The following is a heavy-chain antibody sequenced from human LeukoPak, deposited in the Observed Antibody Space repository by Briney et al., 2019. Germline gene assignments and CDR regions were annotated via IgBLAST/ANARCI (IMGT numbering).Heavy chain of an antibody. CDR2: ISSSVITI. J-gene: IGHJ4*02. V-gene: IGHV3-48*03. Sequence: GGSLRLSCAASGFTFSSYEMNWVRQAPGKGLEWVSYISSSVITIYYADSAKGGFTISRDNAKNSLYLQMNSLRAEDTAVYYCARGEPYDYVWGSSNIGLYYFDYWGQGTLVTVSS. CDR1: GFTFSSYE. CDR3: ARGEPYDYVWGSSNIGLYYFDY. D-gene: IGHD3-16*01.